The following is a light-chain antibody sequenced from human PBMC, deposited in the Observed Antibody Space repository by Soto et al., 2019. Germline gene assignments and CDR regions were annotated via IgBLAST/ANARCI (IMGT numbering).Light chain of an antibody. CDR1: SSNIGAGYD. CDR2: GNS. CDR3: QSYDSSLSGCVV. J-gene: IGLJ2*01. V-gene: IGLV1-40*01. Sequence: QSVLTQPPSVFGAPGQRVTISCTGSSSNIGAGYDVHWYQQLPGTAPKLLIYGNSNRPSGVPDRFSGSKSGTSASLAITGLQAEDEADYYCQSYDSSLSGCVVFGGGTKVTVL.